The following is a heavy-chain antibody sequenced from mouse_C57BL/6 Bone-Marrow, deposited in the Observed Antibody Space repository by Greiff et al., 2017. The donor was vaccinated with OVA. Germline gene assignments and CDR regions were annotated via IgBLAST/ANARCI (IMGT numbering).Heavy chain of an antibody. J-gene: IGHJ1*03. CDR2: IDPDNGDT. D-gene: IGHD1-1*01. V-gene: IGHV14-4*01. CDR1: GFNIKDDY. Sequence: EVQLQQSGAELVRPGASVKLSCTASGFNIKDDYMHWVKQRPEQGLEWIGWIDPDNGDTDYASKFQGKATITADTSSNTAYLQLSSLKSEDTAVYDCTTGNLYYGSSPYWYFDVWGTGTTVTVSS. CDR3: TTGNLYYGSSPYWYFDV.